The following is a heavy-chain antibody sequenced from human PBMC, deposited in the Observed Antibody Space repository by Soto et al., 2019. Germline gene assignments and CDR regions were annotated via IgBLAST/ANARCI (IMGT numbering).Heavy chain of an antibody. CDR2: IYSGGST. V-gene: IGHV3-53*05. J-gene: IGHJ6*02. D-gene: IGHD2-21*02. Sequence: GGSLRLSCAASGFTVSSNYMSWVRQAPGKGLEWVSVIYSGGSTYYADSVKGRFTVSRDNSKNTLYLQMNSLRAEDTAVYYCAKPLGVVTAITYYYYYGMDVWGQGTTVTVSS. CDR3: AKPLGVVTAITYYYYYGMDV. CDR1: GFTVSSNY.